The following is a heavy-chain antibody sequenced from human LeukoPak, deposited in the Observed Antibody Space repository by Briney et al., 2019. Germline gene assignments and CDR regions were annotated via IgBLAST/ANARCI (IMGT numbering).Heavy chain of an antibody. CDR3: AKETGDNDAFDL. Sequence: PGGSLRLSCAASGFTFNTYAMSWVRQAPGKGLEWVSGITGSLNTYYLDSVKGRFTVSRDKSKNTLYLQMNSLSAEDTAVYYCAKETGDNDAFDLWGQGTMVTVSS. D-gene: IGHD3-10*01. CDR2: ITGSLNT. CDR1: GFTFNTYA. V-gene: IGHV3-23*01. J-gene: IGHJ3*01.